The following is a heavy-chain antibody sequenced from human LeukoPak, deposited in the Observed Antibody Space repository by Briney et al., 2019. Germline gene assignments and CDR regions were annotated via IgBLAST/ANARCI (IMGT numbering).Heavy chain of an antibody. CDR2: IKQDGSEK. Sequence: GGSLRLSCAASGFTFSSYWMSWVRQAPGKGLEWVANIKQDGSEKFYVDSMKGRFTISRDNAKNTLYLQMNSLRAEDTAVYYCARDGYSSSFYFDYWGQGTLVTVSS. V-gene: IGHV3-7*01. CDR3: ARDGYSSSFYFDY. J-gene: IGHJ4*02. CDR1: GFTFSSYW. D-gene: IGHD6-6*01.